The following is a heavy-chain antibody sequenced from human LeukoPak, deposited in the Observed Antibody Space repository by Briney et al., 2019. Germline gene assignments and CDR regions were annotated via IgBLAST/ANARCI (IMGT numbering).Heavy chain of an antibody. CDR2: IGYSGTT. CDR3: ARIGGVFHH. Sequence: SETLSLTCTVSGASVSSDGFWWNWVRQPPGKGLEWIGQIGYSGTTNYKPSLKSRLTISTDASKNHFSLRLTSVTPADTAVYYCARIGGVFHHWGQGTLVTVSS. D-gene: IGHD3-10*01. V-gene: IGHV4-61*03. CDR1: GASVSSDGFW. J-gene: IGHJ1*01.